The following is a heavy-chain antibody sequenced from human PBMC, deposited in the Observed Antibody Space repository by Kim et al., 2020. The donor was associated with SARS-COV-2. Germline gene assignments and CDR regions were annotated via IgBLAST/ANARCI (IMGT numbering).Heavy chain of an antibody. CDR1: GDSISSGTHF. V-gene: IGHV4-39*01. D-gene: IGHD6-13*01. CDR3: AGLPYSSSWYRWFDP. CDR2: MYYSGTT. Sequence: SETLSLTCSVSGDSISSGTHFWGWIRQTPEKGLEWIVNMYYSGTTYYNPSLKSRVTMSLDTSKNQLSLRLTSVTAADTAVYFCAGLPYSSSWYRWFDPWGPGTLFTVSS. J-gene: IGHJ5*02.